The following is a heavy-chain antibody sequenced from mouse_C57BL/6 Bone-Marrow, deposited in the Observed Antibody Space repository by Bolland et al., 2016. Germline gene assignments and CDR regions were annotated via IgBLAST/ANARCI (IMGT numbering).Heavy chain of an antibody. CDR3: ARGSSYFDY. CDR2: SGGT. J-gene: IGHJ2*01. D-gene: IGHD1-1*01. Sequence: SGGTKYNEKFKSKATLTVDKPSSTAYMQLSSLTSEDSAFYYCARGSSYFDYWGQGTT. V-gene: IGHV1-72*01.